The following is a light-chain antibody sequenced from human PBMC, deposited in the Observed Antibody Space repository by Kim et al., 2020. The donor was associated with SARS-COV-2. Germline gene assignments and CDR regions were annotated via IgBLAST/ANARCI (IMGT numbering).Light chain of an antibody. J-gene: IGKJ1*01. Sequence: EIVMTQSPATLSVSPGERATLSCRASQTVNSNLVWYQQRPGQAPRLLIYGASTRATGIPARFSGSGAGTEFTLTISSLQSEDFVIYYCQQYESWPRTFGKGTKVDIK. CDR3: QQYESWPRT. CDR1: QTVNSN. V-gene: IGKV3-15*01. CDR2: GAS.